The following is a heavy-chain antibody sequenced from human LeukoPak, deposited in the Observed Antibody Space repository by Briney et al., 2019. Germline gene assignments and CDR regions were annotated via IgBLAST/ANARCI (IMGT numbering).Heavy chain of an antibody. V-gene: IGHV3-33*01. Sequence: GGSLRLSCAASGFTFSSYGMHWVHQAPGKGLEWVAVMCYDGISKYYADSVKGRFTISRDNSMNTLYLQMNSLRAEDTAVYFCARDLYCSGGSCLYFDYWGQGTLVTVSS. J-gene: IGHJ4*02. CDR3: ARDLYCSGGSCLYFDY. CDR2: MCYDGISK. CDR1: GFTFSSYG. D-gene: IGHD2-15*01.